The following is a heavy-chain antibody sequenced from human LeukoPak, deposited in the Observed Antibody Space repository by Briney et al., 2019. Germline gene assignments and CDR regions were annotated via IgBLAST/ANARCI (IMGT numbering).Heavy chain of an antibody. Sequence: SETLSLTCAVYGGSFSGYYWSWIRQPPGKGLEWIGEINHSGSTNYNPSLKSRVTISVDTSKNQFSLKLSSVTAADTAVYYCARGSGFTVTTGNWFDPWGQGTLVTVSS. V-gene: IGHV4-34*01. CDR2: INHSGST. CDR3: ARGSGFTVTTGNWFDP. J-gene: IGHJ5*02. CDR1: GGSFSGYY. D-gene: IGHD4-17*01.